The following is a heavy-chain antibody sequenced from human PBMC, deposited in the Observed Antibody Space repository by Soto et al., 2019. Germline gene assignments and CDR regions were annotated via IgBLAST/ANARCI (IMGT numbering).Heavy chain of an antibody. Sequence: QVQLQESGPGLVKPSETLSLTCTVSGGSITTYYWSWIRQPPGTGLEWIGYMSYPGRTDFNPSLASRVTISGDRSKNQFSLKLSSVTAADTAVYYCARVGATAEFDSWGQGTRVTVSS. V-gene: IGHV4-59*01. CDR1: GGSITTYY. D-gene: IGHD1-26*01. CDR3: ARVGATAEFDS. CDR2: MSYPGRT. J-gene: IGHJ4*02.